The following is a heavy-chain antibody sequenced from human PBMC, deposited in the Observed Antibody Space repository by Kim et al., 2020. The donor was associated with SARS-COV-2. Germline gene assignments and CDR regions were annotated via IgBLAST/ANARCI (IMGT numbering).Heavy chain of an antibody. CDR2: ART. D-gene: IGHD3-10*01. V-gene: IGHV3-53*03. J-gene: IGHJ4*01. Sequence: ARTDYADSVKGRFTITRDNFKSIVYLQMNRLRAEDTDVYYCARGWFGELDYWGQGTQVTVSS. CDR3: ARGWFGELDY.